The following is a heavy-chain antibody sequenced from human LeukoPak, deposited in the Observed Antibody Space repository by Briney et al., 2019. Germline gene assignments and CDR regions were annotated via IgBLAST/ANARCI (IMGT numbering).Heavy chain of an antibody. J-gene: IGHJ4*02. D-gene: IGHD1-26*01. CDR3: AKGYSGSYPYYFDY. Sequence: PGGSLRLSCAASGFTFDDYTMHWVRQAPGKGLEWVSLISWDGGSTYYADSVKGRFTISGDNGKNSLYLQMNSLRTEDTALYYCAKGYSGSYPYYFDYWGQGTLVTVSS. V-gene: IGHV3-43*01. CDR1: GFTFDDYT. CDR2: ISWDGGST.